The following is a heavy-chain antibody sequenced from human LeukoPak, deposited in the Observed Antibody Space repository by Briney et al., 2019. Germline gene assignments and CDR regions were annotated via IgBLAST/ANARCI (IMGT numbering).Heavy chain of an antibody. CDR2: INPNSGGT. J-gene: IGHJ6*02. CDR1: GYTFTGYY. CDR3: ARVRLAGTITSYYYYGMDV. D-gene: IGHD1-7*01. V-gene: IGHV1-2*02. Sequence: ASVKVSCKASGYTFTGYYMHWVRQAPGQGLEWMGWINPNSGGTNYAQKFQGRVTMTRDTSISTAYMELSRLRSDDTAVYYCARVRLAGTITSYYYYGMDVWGQGTTVTVSS.